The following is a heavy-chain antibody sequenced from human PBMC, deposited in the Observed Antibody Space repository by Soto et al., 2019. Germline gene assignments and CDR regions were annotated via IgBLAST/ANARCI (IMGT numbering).Heavy chain of an antibody. Sequence: QVQLQESGPGLVKPSQTLSLTCTVSGGSISSGGYYWSWIRQHPGKGLEWIGYIYYSGSTYYNPSLKSRVTISVDTSKNQFSLKLSSVTAADTAVYYCARDPAPYSSSWPDDAFDIWGQGTMVTVSS. V-gene: IGHV4-31*03. CDR1: GGSISSGGYY. CDR2: IYYSGST. CDR3: ARDPAPYSSSWPDDAFDI. J-gene: IGHJ3*02. D-gene: IGHD6-13*01.